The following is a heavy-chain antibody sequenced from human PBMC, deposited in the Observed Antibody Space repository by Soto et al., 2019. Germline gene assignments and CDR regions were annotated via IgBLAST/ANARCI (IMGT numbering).Heavy chain of an antibody. D-gene: IGHD1-26*01. CDR3: AKGGREWDLTIDY. CDR2: ISGSGRSS. J-gene: IGHJ4*02. V-gene: IGHV3-23*01. CDR1: GFTFSSYA. Sequence: EVQLLESGGGLVQPGGSLRLSCAASGFTFSSYAMSWVRQAPGKGLEWVSSISGSGRSSYYADSVKGRFTISRDNSKNTLYLKMNNLSTEGTALYYCAKGGREWDLTIDYWGQGTLVTVSS.